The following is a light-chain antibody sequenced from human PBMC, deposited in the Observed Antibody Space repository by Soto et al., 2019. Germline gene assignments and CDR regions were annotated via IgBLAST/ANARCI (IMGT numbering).Light chain of an antibody. J-gene: IGLJ1*01. Sequence: QSVLTQPPSASETPGQTVSISCSGSNSNIVSNTVNWYQHLPGTAPKLLIYYNNQRPSGVPDRFSGSKSGTSASLAISGLQSEDESDYYCAAWDDTLKRSVFGTGTKVTVL. CDR3: AAWDDTLKRSV. V-gene: IGLV1-44*01. CDR2: YNN. CDR1: NSNIVSNT.